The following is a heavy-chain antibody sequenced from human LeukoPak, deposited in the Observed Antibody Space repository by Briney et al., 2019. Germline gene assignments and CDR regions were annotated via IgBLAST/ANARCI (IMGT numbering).Heavy chain of an antibody. Sequence: SGPTLLKPTQTLTLTCTFSGFSPSTSGVGVGWIRQPPGKALEWLSLIYWDDDKRYSPSLKSRLTITKDTSKNQVVLTMTNMDPVDTATYYCAHSTYGDYVPYWGQGTLVTVSS. D-gene: IGHD4-17*01. CDR3: AHSTYGDYVPY. CDR1: GFSPSTSGVG. V-gene: IGHV2-5*02. CDR2: IYWDDDK. J-gene: IGHJ4*02.